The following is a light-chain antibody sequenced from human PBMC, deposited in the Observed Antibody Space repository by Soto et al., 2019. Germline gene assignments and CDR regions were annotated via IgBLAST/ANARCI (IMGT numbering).Light chain of an antibody. CDR1: QDINNY. Sequence: AIRITQSPSSLSASTGDRVTITCRASQDINNYLNWYQQKPGKAPKLLIYAASTLQSGVPSRFSGSGSGTDLTLTISCLQSEDFATYYCQQYYSYRTWTFGQGTQVDIK. CDR2: AAS. V-gene: IGKV1-8*01. CDR3: QQYYSYRTWT. J-gene: IGKJ1*01.